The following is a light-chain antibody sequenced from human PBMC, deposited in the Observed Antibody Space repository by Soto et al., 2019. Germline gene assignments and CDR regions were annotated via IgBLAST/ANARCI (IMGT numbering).Light chain of an antibody. Sequence: SVLTQPPSASGSPGQSVALSCTGTSSDVGGYNYVSWYQQHPGKAPKLMIYEVNKRPSGVPDRFSGSKSGNTASLTVSGLQAEDEADYYCSSYAGSSNVFGTGTKLTVL. CDR2: EVN. CDR1: SSDVGGYNY. V-gene: IGLV2-8*01. CDR3: SSYAGSSNV. J-gene: IGLJ1*01.